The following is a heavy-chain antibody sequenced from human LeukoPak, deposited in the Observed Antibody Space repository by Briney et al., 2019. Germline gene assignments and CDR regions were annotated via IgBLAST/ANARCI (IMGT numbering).Heavy chain of an antibody. D-gene: IGHD5-18*01. Sequence: PGESLRLSCAASGFTFDDYAMNWVRQVPGRGLDWVSGINWNGRITEYADSVKDRFTISRQNTKNSLYLYMNNLGGEDTALYFCARGSVQLWLRDTYYYMDVWGKGTTVTVSS. V-gene: IGHV3-20*04. J-gene: IGHJ6*03. CDR2: INWNGRIT. CDR1: GFTFDDYA. CDR3: ARGSVQLWLRDTYYYMDV.